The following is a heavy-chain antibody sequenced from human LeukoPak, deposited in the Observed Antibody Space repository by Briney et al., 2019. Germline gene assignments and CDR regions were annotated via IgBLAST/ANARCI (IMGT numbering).Heavy chain of an antibody. J-gene: IGHJ4*02. CDR2: MNPNSGNT. CDR3: ARDLYGDYGLDY. D-gene: IGHD4-17*01. V-gene: IGHV1-8*01. Sequence: GASVKVSCKASGYTFTSYDINWVRQATGQGLEWMGWMNPNSGNTGYAQKFQGRVTMTRNTSISTAYMELSSLRSEDTAVYYCARDLYGDYGLDYWGQGTLVTVSS. CDR1: GYTFTSYD.